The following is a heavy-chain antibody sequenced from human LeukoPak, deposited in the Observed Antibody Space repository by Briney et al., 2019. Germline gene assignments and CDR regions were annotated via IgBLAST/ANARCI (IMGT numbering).Heavy chain of an antibody. CDR2: IYSGGST. J-gene: IGHJ4*02. V-gene: IGHV3-66*01. Sequence: PGRSLRLSCAASGFTFSSYAMHWVRQAPGKGLQWVSVIYSGGSTYYADSVKGRFTISRDNSKNTLYLQMNSLRAEDTAVYYCAREGGSPYYFDYWGQGTLVTVSS. CDR3: AREGGSPYYFDY. CDR1: GFTFSSYA. D-gene: IGHD6-6*01.